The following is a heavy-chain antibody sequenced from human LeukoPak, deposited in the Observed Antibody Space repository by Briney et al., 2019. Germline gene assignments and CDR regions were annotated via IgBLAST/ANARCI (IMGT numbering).Heavy chain of an antibody. CDR1: EDSVSSNSAA. D-gene: IGHD6-13*01. J-gene: IGHJ4*02. CDR2: TYYRSKWYD. CDR3: ARGWEPYSSSLDY. V-gene: IGHV6-1*01. Sequence: SQTLSLTCAISEDSVSSNSAAWNWIRQSPSGGLEWLGRTYYRSKWYDDYAVSVRSRITINPDTSKNQFSLQLNSVTPEDTAVYYCARGWEPYSSSLDYWGQGTLVTVSS.